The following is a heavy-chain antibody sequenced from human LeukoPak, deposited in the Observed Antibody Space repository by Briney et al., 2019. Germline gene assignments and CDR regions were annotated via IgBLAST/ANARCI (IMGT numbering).Heavy chain of an antibody. J-gene: IGHJ6*03. D-gene: IGHD3-3*02. CDR1: GYTFTGYY. CDR2: IIPIFGTA. V-gene: IGHV1-69*06. CDR3: ARSNGPVLVSPGAPIHYYYFYMDV. Sequence: SVKVSCKASGYTFTGYYMHWVRQAPGQGLEWMGGIIPIFGTANYAQKFQGRVTITADKSTSTAYMELSSLRSEDTAVYYCARSNGPVLVSPGAPIHYYYFYMDVWGKGTTVTVSS.